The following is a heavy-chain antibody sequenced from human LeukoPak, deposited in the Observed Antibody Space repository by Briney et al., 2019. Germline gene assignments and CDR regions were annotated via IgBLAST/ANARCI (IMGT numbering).Heavy chain of an antibody. CDR1: GFTSSAFW. V-gene: IGHV3-7*01. CDR3: ANFAGVVPGGLLL. J-gene: IGHJ3*01. Sequence: GGSLRLSCVGPGFTSSAFWMSWVLQPPGKGLESVANIKKDGSEKEYVDSVLGGFSIFRDNAENSVYLQMNSLRAEDTAVYYCANFAGVVPGGLLLWGKGTTVIVSS. CDR2: IKKDGSEK. D-gene: IGHD2-2*01.